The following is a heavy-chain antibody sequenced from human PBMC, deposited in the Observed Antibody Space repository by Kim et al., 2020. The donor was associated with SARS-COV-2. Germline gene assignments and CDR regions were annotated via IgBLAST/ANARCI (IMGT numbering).Heavy chain of an antibody. Sequence: VKDRFTISRDDAKNSFYLQMNSLTAEDTAVYYWARLIFGTYYYYYYYMDVWGKGTTVTVSS. J-gene: IGHJ6*03. V-gene: IGHV3-11*01. D-gene: IGHD3-3*01. CDR3: ARLIFGTYYYYYYYMDV.